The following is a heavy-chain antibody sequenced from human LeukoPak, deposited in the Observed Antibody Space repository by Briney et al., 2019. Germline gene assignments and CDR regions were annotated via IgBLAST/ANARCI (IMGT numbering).Heavy chain of an antibody. Sequence: PGGSLRLSCAASGFTVSSNYMSWVRQAPGKGLEWVSVIYSGGSTYYADSVKGRFSISRDNAKDSLYLQMNSLRVEDTAVYYCLRGDRRDYWGQGTLVTVSS. V-gene: IGHV3-66*01. CDR2: IYSGGST. CDR1: GFTVSSNY. CDR3: LRGDRRDY. J-gene: IGHJ4*02.